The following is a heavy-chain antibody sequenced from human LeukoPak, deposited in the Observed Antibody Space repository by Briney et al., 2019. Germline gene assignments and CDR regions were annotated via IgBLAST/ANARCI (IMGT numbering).Heavy chain of an antibody. Sequence: GGSLRLSCAASGFTFSSYSMNWVRQAPGEGLEWVSSISSSNSYIYYADSVKGRFTISRDNAKNSLYLQMNSLRAEDTAVYCCARDGSSAYDYWGQGTLVTVSS. V-gene: IGHV3-21*01. CDR1: GFTFSSYS. CDR3: ARDGSSAYDY. D-gene: IGHD3-22*01. J-gene: IGHJ4*02. CDR2: ISSSNSYI.